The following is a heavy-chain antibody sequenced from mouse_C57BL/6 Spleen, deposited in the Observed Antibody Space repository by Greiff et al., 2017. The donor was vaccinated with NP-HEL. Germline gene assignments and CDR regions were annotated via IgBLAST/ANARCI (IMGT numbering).Heavy chain of an antibody. Sequence: QVQLQQPGAELVMPGASVKLSCKASGYTFTSYWMHWVKQRPGQGLEWIGEIDPSDSYTNYNQKFKGKSTLTLDKSSSTAYMQLSSLTSEDSAVYYCAITTRDYYAMDYWGQGTSVTVSS. CDR1: GYTFTSYW. V-gene: IGHV1-69*01. CDR2: IDPSDSYT. CDR3: AITTRDYYAMDY. D-gene: IGHD1-1*01. J-gene: IGHJ4*01.